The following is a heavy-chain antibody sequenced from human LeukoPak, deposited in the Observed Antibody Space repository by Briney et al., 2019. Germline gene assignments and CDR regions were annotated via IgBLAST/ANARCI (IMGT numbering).Heavy chain of an antibody. CDR3: AELGITMIGGV. V-gene: IGHV3-11*04. CDR1: GFTVSSNY. D-gene: IGHD3-10*02. CDR2: ISSSGSTI. Sequence: PGGSLRLSCAASGFTVSSNYMSWVRQAPGKGLGWVSYISSSGSTIYYADSVKGRFTISRDNAKNSLYLQMNSLRAEDTAVYYCAELGITMIGGVWGKGTTVTISS. J-gene: IGHJ6*04.